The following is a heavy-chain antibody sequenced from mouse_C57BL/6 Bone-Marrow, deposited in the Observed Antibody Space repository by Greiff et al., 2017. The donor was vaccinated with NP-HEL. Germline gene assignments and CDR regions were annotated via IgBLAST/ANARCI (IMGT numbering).Heavy chain of an antibody. V-gene: IGHV1-12*01. D-gene: IGHD2-2*01. CDR2: IYPGNGDT. CDR3: AKGVTTDYAMDY. CDR1: GYTFTSYN. Sequence: QSGAELVRPGASVKMSCKASGYTFTSYNMHWVKQTPRQGLEWIGAIYPGNGDTSYNQKFKGKATLTVDKSSSTAYMQLSSLTSEDSAVYFCAKGVTTDYAMDYWGQGTSVTVSS. J-gene: IGHJ4*01.